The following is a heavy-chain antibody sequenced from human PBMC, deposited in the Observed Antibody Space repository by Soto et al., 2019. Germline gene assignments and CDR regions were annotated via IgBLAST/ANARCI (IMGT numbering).Heavy chain of an antibody. D-gene: IGHD6-6*01. CDR2: IIPIFGTA. V-gene: IGHV1-69*13. CDR1: GGTFSSYA. Sequence: SVKVSCKASGGTFSSYAISWVRQAPGQGLEWMGGIIPIFGTANYAQKFQGRVTITADESTSTAYMELSSLRSEDTAVYYCARVPMTGIAARLEVPGPFDYWGQGTLVTVSS. J-gene: IGHJ4*02. CDR3: ARVPMTGIAARLEVPGPFDY.